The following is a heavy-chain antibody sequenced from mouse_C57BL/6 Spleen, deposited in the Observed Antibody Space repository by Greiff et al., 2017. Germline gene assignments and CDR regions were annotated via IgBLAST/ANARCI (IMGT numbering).Heavy chain of an antibody. CDR2: IYPGDGDT. J-gene: IGHJ4*01. CDR3: ARVAGTAMDY. CDR1: GYAFSSSW. V-gene: IGHV1-82*01. Sequence: VKLQESGPELVKPGASVKISCKASGYAFSSSWMNWVKQRPGTGLEWIGRIYPGDGDTNYNGKFKGKATLTADKSSSTAYMQLSSLTSEDSAVYFCARVAGTAMDYWGQGTSVTVSS. D-gene: IGHD4-1*01.